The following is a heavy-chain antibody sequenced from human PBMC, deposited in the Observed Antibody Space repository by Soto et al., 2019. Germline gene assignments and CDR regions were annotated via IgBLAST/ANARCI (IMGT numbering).Heavy chain of an antibody. V-gene: IGHV3-21*01. CDR1: GFTFSSYS. CDR2: ISSSSSYI. J-gene: IGHJ4*02. CDR3: ARGGGYYDSSGLDY. D-gene: IGHD3-22*01. Sequence: PGGSLRLSCAASGFTFSSYSMNWVRQAPGKGLEWVSSISSSSSYIYYADSVKGRFTISRDNAKNSLYLQMNSLRAEDTAVYYCARGGGYYDSSGLDYWGQGTLVTVSS.